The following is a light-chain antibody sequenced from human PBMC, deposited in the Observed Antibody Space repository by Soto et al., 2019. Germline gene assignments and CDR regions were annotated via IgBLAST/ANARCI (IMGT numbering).Light chain of an antibody. CDR1: SSNIGNKY. CDR2: DND. V-gene: IGLV1-51*01. J-gene: IGLJ3*02. Sequence: QSVLTQPPSVSAAPGQRVTISCSGRSSNIGNKYVSWYQQFPGTAPKLLIYDNDKRPSGIPDRFSGSKSGTSATLGITGLQTGDEADYYCGTWDTSLSAVVFGGGTKLTVL. CDR3: GTWDTSLSAVV.